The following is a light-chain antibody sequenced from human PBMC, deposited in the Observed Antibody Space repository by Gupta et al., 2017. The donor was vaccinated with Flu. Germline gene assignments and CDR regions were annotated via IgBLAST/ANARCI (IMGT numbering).Light chain of an antibody. V-gene: IGLV2-14*01. CDR2: EVS. Sequence: QSALTQLASASGSPGKSITISCTGTSGDVGANKYVYWYHQHPGKVPKVIIYEVSNRPSGVSNRFSGTKSGTTASLTITGLQAEDEADYYCSSPTKSGTIYDFGTGTKVTVL. CDR3: SSPTKSGTIYD. J-gene: IGLJ1*01. CDR1: SGDVGANKY.